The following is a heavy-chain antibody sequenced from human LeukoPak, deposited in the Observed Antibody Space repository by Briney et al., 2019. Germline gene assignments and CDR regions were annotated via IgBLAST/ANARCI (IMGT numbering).Heavy chain of an antibody. V-gene: IGHV3-21*01. CDR3: ARARRDGYNLFYFDY. CDR2: ISSSSSYI. D-gene: IGHD5-24*01. CDR1: GFALKSYS. Sequence: GGSLRLSCSGSGFALKSYSLTWVRQAPGKGLEWVSSISSSSSYIYYADSVKGRFTISRDNAKNSLYLQMNSLRAEDTAVYYCARARRDGYNLFYFDYWGQGTLVTASS. J-gene: IGHJ4*02.